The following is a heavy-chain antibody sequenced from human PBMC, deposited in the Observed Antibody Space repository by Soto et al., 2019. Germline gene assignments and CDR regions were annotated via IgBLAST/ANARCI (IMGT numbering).Heavy chain of an antibody. Sequence: GASVKVSCKASGYTFTNYAIHCVRQAPGESLEWMGWINAGNGNTQYSQIFQDRVTITRDTFASTVYMELSSLRSEDMAIYYCARGPPLRIVTFYYFYYMDVWGTGTTVTVSS. CDR2: INAGNGNT. V-gene: IGHV1-3*01. CDR1: GYTFTNYA. CDR3: ARGPPLRIVTFYYFYYMDV. J-gene: IGHJ6*03. D-gene: IGHD3-22*01.